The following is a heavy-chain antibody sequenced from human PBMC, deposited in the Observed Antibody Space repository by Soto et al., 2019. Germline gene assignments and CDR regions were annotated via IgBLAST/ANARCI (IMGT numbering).Heavy chain of an antibody. Sequence: GGSLRLSCAASGFTFGSFDMHWVRQAPGKGLEWVAVISYDGYKKDYADSVKGRFTVSRDNPKNTLYLQMSSLRVEDTAVYYCAKRDYGGNPDVFGMDVWGQGTTVTVSS. CDR3: AKRDYGGNPDVFGMDV. V-gene: IGHV3-30*18. J-gene: IGHJ6*02. CDR2: ISYDGYKK. D-gene: IGHD4-17*01. CDR1: GFTFGSFD.